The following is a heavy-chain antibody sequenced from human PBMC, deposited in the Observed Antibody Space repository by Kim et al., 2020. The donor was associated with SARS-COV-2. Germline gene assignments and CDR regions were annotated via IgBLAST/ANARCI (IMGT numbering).Heavy chain of an antibody. CDR2: ISGSGGST. J-gene: IGHJ4*02. CDR1: GFTFSSYA. D-gene: IGHD3-10*01. Sequence: GGSLRLSCAASGFTFSSYAMSWVRQAPGKGLEWVSAISGSGGSTYYADSVKGRFTISRDNSKNTLYLQIDSLRAEDTAVYYCAKDLSGLAKVHWGQGTLVAVSS. CDR3: AKDLSGLAKVH. V-gene: IGHV3-23*01.